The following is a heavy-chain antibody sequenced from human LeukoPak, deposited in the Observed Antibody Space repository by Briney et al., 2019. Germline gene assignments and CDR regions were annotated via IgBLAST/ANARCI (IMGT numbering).Heavy chain of an antibody. Sequence: ASVKVSCKASGYTFTSYDINWVRQATGQGLEGMGWMNPNSGNTGYAQKFQGRVTMTRNTSISTAYMELSSLRSEDTAVYYCAFGGESLDRGACFDYWSQGTLVTVSS. CDR2: MNPNSGNT. V-gene: IGHV1-8*01. CDR3: AFGGESLDRGACFDY. CDR1: GYTFTSYD. J-gene: IGHJ4*02. D-gene: IGHD3-16*01.